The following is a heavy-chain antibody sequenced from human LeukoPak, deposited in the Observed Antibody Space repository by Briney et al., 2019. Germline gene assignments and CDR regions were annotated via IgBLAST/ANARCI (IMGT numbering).Heavy chain of an antibody. J-gene: IGHJ4*02. CDR3: ARAGAQYTSHFDY. Sequence: ASVKVSCTAFGYTFTRYGISWVRQAPGQGLEWMGWISASNGNTKYAQNFEGRVTMTTDTSTSTAYMELRSLRSDDTAVFYCARAGAQYTSHFDYWGQGTLVTVSS. CDR1: GYTFTRYG. V-gene: IGHV1-18*01. CDR2: ISASNGNT. D-gene: IGHD7-27*01.